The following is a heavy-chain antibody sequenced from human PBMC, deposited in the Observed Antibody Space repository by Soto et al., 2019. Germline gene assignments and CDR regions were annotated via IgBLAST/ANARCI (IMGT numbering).Heavy chain of an antibody. V-gene: IGHV3-30*18. CDR3: AKGGEVGGVLGDH. Sequence: VQLVESGGGVVQPGTSLRLSCEASGFAFNKFGIHWVRQAPGKGLEWVAFISYDGSYQYYADSVQGRLTITRDNSMNTLNMQLNSLRREDTAVYYCAKGGEVGGVLGDHWGQGTLVTVSS. CDR2: ISYDGSYQ. CDR1: GFAFNKFG. D-gene: IGHD1-26*01. J-gene: IGHJ4*02.